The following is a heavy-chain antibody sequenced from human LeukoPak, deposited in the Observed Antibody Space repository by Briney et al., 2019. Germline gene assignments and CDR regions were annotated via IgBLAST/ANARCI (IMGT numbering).Heavy chain of an antibody. D-gene: IGHD2-8*01. CDR1: GFTFSTYA. Sequence: SGGSLRLSCAASGFTFSTYAMTWVRQAPGQGLEWVSSIRGGGATTFYADSVKGRFTISRDNTRNTLHLQMSSLRAEDTALYYCSRDPNGDYIGAFDIWGQGIMVTVSS. V-gene: IGHV3-23*01. CDR2: IRGGGATT. J-gene: IGHJ3*02. CDR3: SRDPNGDYIGAFDI.